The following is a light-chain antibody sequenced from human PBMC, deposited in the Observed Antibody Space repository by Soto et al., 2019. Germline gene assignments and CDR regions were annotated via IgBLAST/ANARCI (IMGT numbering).Light chain of an antibody. V-gene: IGLV2-14*03. Sequence: QSALTQPASVSGSPGQSITISCGGTSSDVGAYIYVSWYQQYPGKAPKLIIYEVNNRPSGVSGRFSGSKSDATAYLTISGLQADDEADYYCSSYSDSDTKVFGTGTKLTVL. J-gene: IGLJ1*01. CDR3: SSYSDSDTKV. CDR1: SSDVGAYIY. CDR2: EVN.